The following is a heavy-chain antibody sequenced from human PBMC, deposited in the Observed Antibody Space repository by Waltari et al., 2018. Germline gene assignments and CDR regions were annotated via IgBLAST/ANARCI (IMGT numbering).Heavy chain of an antibody. CDR2: ISSSMSYI. CDR3: ARDDYSGYAIGWFDP. CDR1: GFTFSSYS. V-gene: IGHV3-21*01. J-gene: IGHJ5*02. D-gene: IGHD5-12*01. Sequence: EVQLVESGGGLVKPGGSLRLSCAASGFTFSSYSMNWVRQAPGKGLEWVRSISSSMSYIYYADSVKGRFTISRDNAKNALYLQMNSLRAEDTAVYYCARDDYSGYAIGWFDPWGQGTLVTVSS.